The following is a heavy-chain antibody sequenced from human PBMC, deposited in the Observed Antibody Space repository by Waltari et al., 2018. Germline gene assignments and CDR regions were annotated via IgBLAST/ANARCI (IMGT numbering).Heavy chain of an antibody. CDR1: GFTFSSYW. D-gene: IGHD1-1*01. V-gene: IGHV3-7*01. J-gene: IGHJ5*02. Sequence: EVQLVESGGGLVQPGGSLRLSCAASGFTFSSYWMSWVRQAPGKGLGWVANIKQDGSEKYYVDSVKGRFTISRDNAKNSLYLQMNSLRAEDTAVYYCARSGHKSDSWFDPWGQGTLVTVSS. CDR3: ARSGHKSDSWFDP. CDR2: IKQDGSEK.